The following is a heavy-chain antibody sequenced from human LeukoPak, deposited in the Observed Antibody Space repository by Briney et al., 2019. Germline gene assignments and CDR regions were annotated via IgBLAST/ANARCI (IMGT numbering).Heavy chain of an antibody. CDR2: ACYNTKWYI. V-gene: IGHV6-1*01. D-gene: IGHD3-10*01. J-gene: IGHJ4*02. CDR1: GDIDSGSPAD. Sequence: SQTLSLTFAFSGDIDSGSPADWNWIRQSPSRGLEWLGRACYNTKWYIDYAESVKGRITITPDTSKNQFSQQLSSVTPEDTAVYYCARGAVRGGNNFDYWGQGTIVTVSS. CDR3: ARGAVRGGNNFDY.